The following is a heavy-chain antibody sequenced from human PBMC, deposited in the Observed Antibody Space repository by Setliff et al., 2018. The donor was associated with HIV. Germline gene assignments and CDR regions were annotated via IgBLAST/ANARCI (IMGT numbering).Heavy chain of an antibody. CDR1: GFTFDNVD. J-gene: IGHJ4*02. Sequence: GGSPRLSCAASGFTFDNVDMNWVRQAPGKGPEWVSVIYSGGSTYYADSVKGRFTISRDNSKNTLYLQMNSLRAEDTAVYYCARDFSTYYSIDSWGQGTLVTVSS. V-gene: IGHV3-66*02. D-gene: IGHD3-22*01. CDR2: IYSGGST. CDR3: ARDFSTYYSIDS.